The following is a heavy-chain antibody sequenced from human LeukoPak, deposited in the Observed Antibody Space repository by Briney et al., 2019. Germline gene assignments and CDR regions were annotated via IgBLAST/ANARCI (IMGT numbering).Heavy chain of an antibody. J-gene: IGHJ6*02. V-gene: IGHV1-3*01. Sequence: ASVKVSCKASGYTFTDYTMHWLRQAPGQRLDWMGWINGGSGNTKYSPEFQGRVTITRDTSASTAYMELSSLRSEDTAVYYCASNGPQRQWIHPNYYYYYGMDVWGQGTTVTVSS. D-gene: IGHD5-18*01. CDR1: GYTFTDYT. CDR2: INGGSGNT. CDR3: ASNGPQRQWIHPNYYYYYGMDV.